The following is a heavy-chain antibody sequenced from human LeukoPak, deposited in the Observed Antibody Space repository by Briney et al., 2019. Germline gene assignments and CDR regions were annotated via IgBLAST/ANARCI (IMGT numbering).Heavy chain of an antibody. J-gene: IGHJ6*02. D-gene: IGHD3-16*01. CDR2: INPSGGST. CDR3: ARGGSAGYYYYGMDV. Sequence: GASVKVSCKASGYTFTSYYMHWVRQAPGQGLEWMGIINPSGGSTSYAQKFQGRVTMTRDTSTSTVYMELSSLRSDDTAVYYCARGGSAGYYYYGMDVWGQGTTVTVSS. V-gene: IGHV1-46*01. CDR1: GYTFTSYY.